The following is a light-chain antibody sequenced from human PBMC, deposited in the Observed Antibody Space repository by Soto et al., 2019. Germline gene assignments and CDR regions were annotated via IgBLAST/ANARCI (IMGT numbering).Light chain of an antibody. CDR3: SLYTSIITVV. CDR1: SSDVGGYNY. V-gene: IGLV2-14*01. J-gene: IGLJ2*01. Sequence: QSVLTQPASVSGSPGQSITISCTGTSSDVGGYNYVSWYQHHPGKAPKLLIYDVNNRPSGVSDRFSGSKSGNTASLTISGLQTEDEADYYCSLYTSIITVVFGGGTQLTVL. CDR2: DVN.